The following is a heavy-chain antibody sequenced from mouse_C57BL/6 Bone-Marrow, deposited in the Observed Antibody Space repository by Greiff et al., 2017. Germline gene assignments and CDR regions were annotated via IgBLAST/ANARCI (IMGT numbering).Heavy chain of an antibody. CDR3: ARSPIYYDYYLYFDV. J-gene: IGHJ1*03. Sequence: EVQLQQSVAELVRPGASVKLSCTASGFNIKNSYMHWVKQRPEQGLEWIGRIDPANGNTKYAPKFQGKATITADTSSNTAYLQLSSLTSEDTAIYYLARSPIYYDYYLYFDVWGTGTTVTVSS. V-gene: IGHV14-3*01. CDR2: IDPANGNT. D-gene: IGHD2-4*01. CDR1: GFNIKNSY.